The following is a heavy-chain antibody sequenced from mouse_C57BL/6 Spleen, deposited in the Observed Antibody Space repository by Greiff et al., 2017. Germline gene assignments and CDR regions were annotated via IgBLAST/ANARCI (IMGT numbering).Heavy chain of an antibody. D-gene: IGHD1-1*01. CDR3: ARAGVITTVVATGDFDY. CDR1: GYTFTSYG. CDR2: IYPRSGNT. J-gene: IGHJ2*01. Sequence: VQLQQSGAELARPGASVKLSCKASGYTFTSYGISWVKQRTGQGLEWIGEIYPRSGNTYYNEKFKGKATPTADKSSSPAYMELRSLTSEDSAVSFCARAGVITTVVATGDFDYWGQGTTLTVSS. V-gene: IGHV1-81*01.